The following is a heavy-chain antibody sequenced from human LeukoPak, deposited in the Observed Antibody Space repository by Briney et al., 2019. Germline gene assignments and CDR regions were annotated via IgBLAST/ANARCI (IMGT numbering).Heavy chain of an antibody. Sequence: SEPLSLTCTVCGGSISCSSDYWGWIRQPPGEGLGWIGSIYYSGSTYYYSSRQSPITIAVYTTNNHFPLKLLSATAPALSSYSWARRVQFGDDYWGQGTLVTVSS. CDR2: IYYSGST. J-gene: IGHJ4*02. CDR1: GGSISCSSDY. D-gene: IGHD3-10*01. CDR3: ARRVQFGDDY. V-gene: IGHV4-39*02.